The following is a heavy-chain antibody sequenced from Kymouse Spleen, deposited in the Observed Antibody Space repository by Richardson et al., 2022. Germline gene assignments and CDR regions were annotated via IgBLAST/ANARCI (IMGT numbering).Heavy chain of an antibody. D-gene: IGHD1-1*01,IGHD7-27*02. Sequence: EVQLVESGGGLVQPGGSLRLSCAASGFTFSSYDMHWVRQATGKGLEWVSAIGTAGDTYYPGSVKGRFTISRENAKNSLYLQMNSLRAGDTAVYYCARERSTGPYYYYGMDVWGQGTTVTVSS. J-gene: IGHJ6*02. CDR2: IGTAGDT. CDR1: GFTFSSYD. V-gene: IGHV3-13*01. CDR3: ARERSTGPYYYYGMDV.